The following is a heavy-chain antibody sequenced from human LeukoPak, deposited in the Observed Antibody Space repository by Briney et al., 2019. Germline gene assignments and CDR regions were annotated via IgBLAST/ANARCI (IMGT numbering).Heavy chain of an antibody. V-gene: IGHV4-34*01. D-gene: IGHD3-9*01. J-gene: IGHJ4*02. Sequence: PSETLSLTCAVYVGFNPCCYWRGMRQPRARGGEWVGKMHYPGATSYNPSLKSRATISTDTYNNQFSLRLGSVTAAGTAVYYCARGNILTGYCFDFWGQGALVTVSS. CDR1: VGFNPCCY. CDR3: ARGNILTGYCFDF. CDR2: MHYPGAT.